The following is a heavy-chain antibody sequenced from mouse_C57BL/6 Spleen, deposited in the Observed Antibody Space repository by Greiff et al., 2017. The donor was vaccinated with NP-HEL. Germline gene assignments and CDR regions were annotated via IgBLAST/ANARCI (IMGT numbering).Heavy chain of an antibody. J-gene: IGHJ1*03. V-gene: IGHV6-3*01. CDR3: TDYGYAWYFDV. D-gene: IGHD2-2*01. Sequence: EVKLEESGGGLVQPGGSMKLSCVASGFTFSNYWMNWVRQSPEKGLEWVAQIRLKSDNYATHYAESVKGRFTISRDDSKSSVYLQMNNLRAEDTGIYYCTDYGYAWYFDVWGTGTTVTVSS. CDR2: IRLKSDNYAT. CDR1: GFTFSNYW.